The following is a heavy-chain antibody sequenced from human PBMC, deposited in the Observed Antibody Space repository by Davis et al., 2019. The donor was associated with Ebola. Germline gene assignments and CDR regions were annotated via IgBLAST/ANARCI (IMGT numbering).Heavy chain of an antibody. Sequence: SETLSLTCAVYGGSFSGYYWSWIRQPPGKGLEWIGEINHSGSTNYNPSLTSRVTISLDTSKNQFSLKLSSVTAADTAVYYCARLPWIQRRSSGWYGRYFDYWGQGTLVTVSS. V-gene: IGHV4-34*01. CDR3: ARLPWIQRRSSGWYGRYFDY. D-gene: IGHD6-19*01. CDR1: GGSFSGYY. CDR2: INHSGST. J-gene: IGHJ4*02.